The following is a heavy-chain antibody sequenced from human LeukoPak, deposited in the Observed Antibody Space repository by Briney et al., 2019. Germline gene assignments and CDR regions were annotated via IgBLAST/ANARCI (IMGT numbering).Heavy chain of an antibody. J-gene: IGHJ1*01. V-gene: IGHV3-15*01. D-gene: IGHD6-13*01. CDR3: TTAAPYSSSWYLRSPAEYFQH. CDR1: GFTFSSYW. CDR2: IKSKTDGGTT. Sequence: GGALRLSCAASGFTFSSYWMHWVRQAPGKGLEWGGRIKSKTDGGTTDYAAPVKGRFTISRDDSKNTLYLQMNSLKTEDTAVYYCTTAAPYSSSWYLRSPAEYFQHWGQGTLVTVSS.